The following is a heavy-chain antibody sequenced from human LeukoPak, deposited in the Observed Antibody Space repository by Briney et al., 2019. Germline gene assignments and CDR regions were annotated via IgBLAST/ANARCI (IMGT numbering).Heavy chain of an antibody. CDR2: IVSNGGNT. J-gene: IGHJ5*02. V-gene: IGHV3-64*02. CDR1: GLTFSSHA. D-gene: IGHD4-17*01. CDR3: ARTTSDFLWFDP. Sequence: GGSLRLSCAASGLTFSSHAMHWVRQAPGKGLEYVSAIVSNGGNTYYADSVRGRFTISRDNSKDTVYLQMGSLRPEDTAVYYCARTTSDFLWFDPWGQGTLVTVSS.